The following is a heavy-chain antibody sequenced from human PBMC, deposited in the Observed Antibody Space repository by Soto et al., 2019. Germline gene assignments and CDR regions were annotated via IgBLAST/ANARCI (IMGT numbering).Heavy chain of an antibody. Sequence: PGESLKISCKGSGYSFTIYWIGWVLQMPGKGLEWMGIIYPGDSDTRYSPSFQGQVTISADKSISTAYLQWSSLKASDTAMYYCARRGSGWSRGGYYYYGMDVWGQGTTVTVSS. V-gene: IGHV5-51*01. CDR1: GYSFTIYW. D-gene: IGHD6-19*01. J-gene: IGHJ6*02. CDR3: ARRGSGWSRGGYYYYGMDV. CDR2: IYPGDSDT.